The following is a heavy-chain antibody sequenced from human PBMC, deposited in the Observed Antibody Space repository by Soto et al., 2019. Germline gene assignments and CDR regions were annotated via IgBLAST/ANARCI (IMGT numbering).Heavy chain of an antibody. J-gene: IGHJ6*02. CDR3: ARSSRAARPPYYYYGMDV. CDR1: GYSFTSYW. V-gene: IGHV5-10-1*01. D-gene: IGHD6-6*01. Sequence: GESLKISCKGSGYSFTSYWIGWVRQMPGKGLEWMGRIDPSDSYTNYSPSFHGHVTISADKSISTAYLQWSSLKASDTAMYYCARSSRAARPPYYYYGMDVWGQGTTVTVSS. CDR2: IDPSDSYT.